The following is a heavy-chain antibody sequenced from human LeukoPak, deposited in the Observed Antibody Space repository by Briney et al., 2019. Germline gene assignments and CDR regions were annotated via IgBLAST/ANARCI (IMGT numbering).Heavy chain of an antibody. CDR3: ARGVVGFPNYFDP. D-gene: IGHD4-4*01. J-gene: IGHJ5*02. CDR2: INPNSGDT. Sequence: GASVKVSCKASGYSFTDYYIHWVRQAPGQGLDWMGWINPNSGDTKYAQNFQGRVTMTRDTSISTAYMELSSLRSDDTAVYFCARGVVGFPNYFDPWGQGTKVTVS. CDR1: GYSFTDYY. V-gene: IGHV1-2*02.